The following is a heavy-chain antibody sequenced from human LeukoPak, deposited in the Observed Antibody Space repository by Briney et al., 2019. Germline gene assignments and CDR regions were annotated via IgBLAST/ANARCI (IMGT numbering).Heavy chain of an antibody. D-gene: IGHD3-10*01. CDR3: ARGRYYYGSESYPLFDY. J-gene: IGHJ4*02. CDR1: GFTFSSYD. V-gene: IGHV3-13*01. CDR2: IGTAGDT. Sequence: GGSLRLSCAASGFTFSSYDMHWVRQATGKGLEWVSAIGTAGDTYYPGSVKGRFTISRENAKNSLYLQMNSLRAGDTAVYYCARGRYYYGSESYPLFDYWGQGTLVTVSS.